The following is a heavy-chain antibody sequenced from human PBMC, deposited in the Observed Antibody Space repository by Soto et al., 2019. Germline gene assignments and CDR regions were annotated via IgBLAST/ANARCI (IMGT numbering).Heavy chain of an antibody. CDR1: GYTLTELS. J-gene: IGHJ3*02. Sequence: ASVKVSCKVSGYTLTELSMHWVRQAPGKGLEWMGGFDPEDGETIYAQKFQGRVTMTEDTSTDTAYMELSSLRSEDTAVYYCAQGTRIREAFDIWGQGTMVTVSS. V-gene: IGHV1-24*01. CDR3: AQGTRIREAFDI. D-gene: IGHD5-18*01. CDR2: FDPEDGET.